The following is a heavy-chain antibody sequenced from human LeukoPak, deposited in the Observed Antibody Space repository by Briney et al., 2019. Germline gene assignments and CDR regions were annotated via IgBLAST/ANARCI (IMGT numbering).Heavy chain of an antibody. J-gene: IGHJ3*02. Sequence: EGSLRLSCAASGFTFSSYWISWVRQAPRKRLEWVANIKQDGSEKYYVDSVKGRFTISRDNAKNSLYLQMNSLRAEDTAVYYCARDRSYYDILTGYYIGNAFDIWGQGTMVTVSS. CDR3: ARDRSYYDILTGYYIGNAFDI. V-gene: IGHV3-7*01. CDR2: IKQDGSEK. CDR1: GFTFSSYW. D-gene: IGHD3-9*01.